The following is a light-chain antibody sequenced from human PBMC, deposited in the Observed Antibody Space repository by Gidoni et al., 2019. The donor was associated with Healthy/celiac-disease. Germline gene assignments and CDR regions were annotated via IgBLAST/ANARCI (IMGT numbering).Light chain of an antibody. J-gene: IGKJ3*01. CDR1: QSVSRSY. CDR3: QQYGSSPLT. V-gene: IGKV3-20*01. CDR2: GAS. Sequence: ELVFTQSPGTLSLSPGESATLSCRASQSVSRSYLSGYQQKPGQAPRLLRYGASSRATGMPDRCRGSGCGTDVSPTISRLEPEDVAVYYCQQYGSSPLTFGPGTKVEIK.